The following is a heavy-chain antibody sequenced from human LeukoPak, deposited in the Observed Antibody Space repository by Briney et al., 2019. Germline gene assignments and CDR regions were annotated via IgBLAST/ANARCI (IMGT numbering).Heavy chain of an antibody. V-gene: IGHV1-69*13. CDR1: GGTFSSYD. CDR2: IIPIFGTA. Sequence: SVKVSCKASGGTFSSYDISWVRQAPGQGLEWMGGIIPIFGTANYAQKFQGRVTITADESTSTAYMELSSLRSEDTAVYYCARDKSWGGSYPNWFDPWGQGTLVTVSS. D-gene: IGHD1-26*01. CDR3: ARDKSWGGSYPNWFDP. J-gene: IGHJ5*02.